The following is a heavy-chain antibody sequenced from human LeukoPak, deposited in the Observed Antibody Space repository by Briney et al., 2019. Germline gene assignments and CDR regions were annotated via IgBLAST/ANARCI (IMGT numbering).Heavy chain of an antibody. V-gene: IGHV1-69*05. D-gene: IGHD3-3*01. Sequence: SVKVSCKASGGTFSSYAMSWVRQAPGQGLEWMGGIIPIFGTANYAQKFQGRVTITTDESTSTAYMELSSLRSEDTAVYYCARGSSYDFWSGYFDYWGQGTLVTVSS. CDR2: IIPIFGTA. CDR3: ARGSSYDFWSGYFDY. CDR1: GGTFSSYA. J-gene: IGHJ4*02.